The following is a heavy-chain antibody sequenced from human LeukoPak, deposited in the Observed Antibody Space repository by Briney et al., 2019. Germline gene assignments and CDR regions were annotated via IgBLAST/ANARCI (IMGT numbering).Heavy chain of an antibody. Sequence: PGGSLRLSCAASGFAFSDYSMTWVRQAPGKGLEWVANINKDGSAKNYIDSVKGRFTISRDNAKNALFLYMNSLRAEDTAVYYCARSRQLPYYYYYYMDVWGKGTTVTVSS. CDR2: INKDGSAK. CDR3: ARSRQLPYYYYYYMDV. J-gene: IGHJ6*03. D-gene: IGHD2-2*01. CDR1: GFAFSDYS. V-gene: IGHV3-7*01.